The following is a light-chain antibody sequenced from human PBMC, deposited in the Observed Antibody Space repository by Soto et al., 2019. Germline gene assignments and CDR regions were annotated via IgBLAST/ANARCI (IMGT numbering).Light chain of an antibody. J-gene: IGLJ3*02. CDR3: ASWDDSLNGSNWV. Sequence: QSVLTQPPSASGTPGQRVTISCSGSSSNVGSNTVNWYQQLPGTAPKLLIYSNNQRPSGVPDRFSGSKSGTSASLAISGLQSEDEADYYCASWDDSLNGSNWVFGGGTKRTVL. CDR2: SNN. V-gene: IGLV1-44*01. CDR1: SSNVGSNT.